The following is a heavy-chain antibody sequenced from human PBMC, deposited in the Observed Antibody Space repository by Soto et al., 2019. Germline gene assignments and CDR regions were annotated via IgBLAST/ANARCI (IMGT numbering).Heavy chain of an antibody. CDR1: GFPLTPRRVG. D-gene: IGHD2-2*01. V-gene: IGHV2-5*02. J-gene: IGHJ4*02. CDR2: IYPDGDK. CDR3: AHSSYAYGLPGDY. Sequence: QITLKESGPTLVKPTQTLTLTCTFSGFPLTPRRVGVGWFRQPPGKALEWLALIYPDGDKRYSPSLKSRLTITEDTSKNQVVLTMTNIDPVDTATNACAHSSYAYGLPGDYWGQGTLVTVSS.